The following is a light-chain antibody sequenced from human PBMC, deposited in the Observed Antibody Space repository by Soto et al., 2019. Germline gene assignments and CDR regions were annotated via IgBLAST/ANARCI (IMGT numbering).Light chain of an antibody. CDR1: QSVSSY. Sequence: EIVLTQSPATLSLSPGERATLSCRASQSVSSYLAWYQHKPGQAPRLLIYDASSRATGIPARFSGSGSGTDFTLSISSLEPEDFAVYYCQQRSSWPPAFGPGTKVDIK. J-gene: IGKJ3*01. CDR3: QQRSSWPPA. V-gene: IGKV3-11*01. CDR2: DAS.